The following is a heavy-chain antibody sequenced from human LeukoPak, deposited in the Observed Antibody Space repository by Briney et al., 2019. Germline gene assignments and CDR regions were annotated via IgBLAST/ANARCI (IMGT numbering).Heavy chain of an antibody. D-gene: IGHD3-9*01. V-gene: IGHV5-10-1*01. CDR2: SDPSDSYT. CDR3: ARSLFDYDILTGHDY. Sequence: GGSLSIPCKGSGYSSPTYWMSGVRQTSGKGVEWMGTSDPSDSYTKYSPTFQGHVTISADKSISTAYLQWSSLKASDTAVYYCARSLFDYDILTGHDYWGQGTLVTVSS. J-gene: IGHJ4*02. CDR1: GYSSPTYW.